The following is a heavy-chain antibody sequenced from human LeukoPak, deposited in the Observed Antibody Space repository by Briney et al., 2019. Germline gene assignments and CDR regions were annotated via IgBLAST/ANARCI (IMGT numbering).Heavy chain of an antibody. D-gene: IGHD3-3*02. CDR1: GFTFSSYG. V-gene: IGHV3-23*01. Sequence: GGSLRLSCAASGFTFSSYGTSWVRQTPERGLEWVSSISTRGDSKYYADSVKGRFTISRDNSKNTLYLQMNSLTAEDTALYYCTISFDYWGQGILVTVSS. CDR3: TISFDY. CDR2: ISTRGDSK. J-gene: IGHJ4*02.